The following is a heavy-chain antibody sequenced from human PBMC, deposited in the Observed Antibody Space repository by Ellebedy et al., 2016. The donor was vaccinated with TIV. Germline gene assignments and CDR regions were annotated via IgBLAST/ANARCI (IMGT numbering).Heavy chain of an antibody. D-gene: IGHD6-19*01. CDR2: IYPGDSDT. V-gene: IGHV5-51*01. CDR3: ARMVYGNGWDGYFDP. CDR1: GYTFTDYW. J-gene: IGHJ5*02. Sequence: GGSLRLSCKGSGYTFTDYWIAWVRQMPGKGLEWMGFIYPGDSDTRYSPSSQGQVTISADKSINIAYLQWSSLKASDTAMYYCARMVYGNGWDGYFDPWGQGTLVTVSS.